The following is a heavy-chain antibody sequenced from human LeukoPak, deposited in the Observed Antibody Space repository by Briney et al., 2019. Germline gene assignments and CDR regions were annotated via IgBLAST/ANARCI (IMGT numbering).Heavy chain of an antibody. D-gene: IGHD4-17*01. CDR3: ASDGYGDYWSDY. V-gene: IGHV3-20*04. Sequence: GGSLRLSCAASGFTFDDYGMSWVRQAPGKGLEWVSGINWNGGSTGYADSVKGRFTISRDNAKNSLYLQMNSLRAEDTALYYCASDGYGDYWSDYWGQGTLVTVSS. CDR2: INWNGGST. J-gene: IGHJ4*02. CDR1: GFTFDDYG.